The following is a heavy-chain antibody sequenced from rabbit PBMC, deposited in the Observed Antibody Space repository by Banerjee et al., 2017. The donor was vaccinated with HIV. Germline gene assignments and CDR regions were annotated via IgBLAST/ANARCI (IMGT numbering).Heavy chain of an antibody. CDR2: IDSGSGYT. D-gene: IGHD4-2*01. Sequence: QSLEESGGGLVQPEGSLTLTCTASGFSFSSGYYMCWVRQAPGKGLEWIGCIDSGSGYTYYASWAKGRFTITRSTSLNTVTLQLNSLTAADTATYFCARWDNGMDLWGPGTLVTVS. CDR3: ARWDNGMDL. J-gene: IGHJ6*01. CDR1: GFSFSSGYY. V-gene: IGHV1S40*01.